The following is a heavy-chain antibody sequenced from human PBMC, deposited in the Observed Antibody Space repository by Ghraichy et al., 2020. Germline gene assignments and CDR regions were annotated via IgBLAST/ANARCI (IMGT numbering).Heavy chain of an antibody. CDR2: IGSSSSYI. CDR3: ASLPGSSGWYGWQINY. D-gene: IGHD6-19*01. CDR1: GFTFSSYS. J-gene: IGHJ4*02. Sequence: GGSLRLSCAASGFTFSSYSMNWVRQAPGKGLEWVSSIGSSSSYIYYADSVKGRFTISRDNAKNSLYLQMNSLRAEDTAVYYCASLPGSSGWYGWQINYWGQGTLVTVSS. V-gene: IGHV3-21*03.